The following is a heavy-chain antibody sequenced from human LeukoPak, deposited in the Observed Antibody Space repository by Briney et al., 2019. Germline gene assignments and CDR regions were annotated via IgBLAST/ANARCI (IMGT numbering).Heavy chain of an antibody. J-gene: IGHJ5*02. CDR3: AREGTRYCSGGSCYSSWFDP. D-gene: IGHD2-15*01. Sequence: PSETLSLTCAVYGGSFSGYYWSWIRQPPGKGLEWIGEINHSGGTNYHPSLKSRVTISVDTSKNQFSLKLSSVTAADTAVYYCAREGTRYCSGGSCYSSWFDPWGQGTLVTVSS. CDR2: INHSGGT. V-gene: IGHV4-34*01. CDR1: GGSFSGYY.